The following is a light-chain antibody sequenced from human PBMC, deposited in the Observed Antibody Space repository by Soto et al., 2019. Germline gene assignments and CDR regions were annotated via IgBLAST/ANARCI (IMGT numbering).Light chain of an antibody. CDR3: QQRSDWPPL. CDR2: DAS. Sequence: EIVLTQSPATLSLSPGERATLSCRASQSVSSYLAWYQQKPGQAPRLLIYDASNRATGIPARFSGSGSGTDFPLTISSLEPEDFAFYYCQQRSDWPPLFGQGTKLEIK. J-gene: IGKJ2*01. V-gene: IGKV3-11*01. CDR1: QSVSSY.